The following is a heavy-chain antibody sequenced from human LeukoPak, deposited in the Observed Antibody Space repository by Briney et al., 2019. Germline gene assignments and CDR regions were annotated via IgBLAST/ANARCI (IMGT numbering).Heavy chain of an antibody. J-gene: IGHJ4*02. V-gene: IGHV3-72*01. D-gene: IGHD4-17*01. CDR2: TRSKAYSYTT. CDR3: TRGPVTAREFHD. CDR1: GFILSDHY. Sequence: PGGSLRLSCAASGFILSDHYMDWVRQAPGKGLEWVALTRSKAYSYTTEYAASVKDRFTISRDDSKNSVYLQMNSLNTEDTAVYYCTRGPVTAREFHDWGQGTLVTVSS.